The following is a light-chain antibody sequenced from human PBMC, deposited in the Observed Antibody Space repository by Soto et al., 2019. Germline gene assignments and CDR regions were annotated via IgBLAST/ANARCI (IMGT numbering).Light chain of an antibody. CDR1: NSNIGSNT. V-gene: IGLV1-44*01. Sequence: QSVLIQPPSASGTPGQRVTISCSGRNSNIGSNTVSWYHQVPGTAPKVVIYSSDQRPSGVPDRLSAPKSGTSASLAISGLQSADGGDYYCVTWDDRLNGWVFGGGTKLTVL. CDR2: SSD. J-gene: IGLJ3*02. CDR3: VTWDDRLNGWV.